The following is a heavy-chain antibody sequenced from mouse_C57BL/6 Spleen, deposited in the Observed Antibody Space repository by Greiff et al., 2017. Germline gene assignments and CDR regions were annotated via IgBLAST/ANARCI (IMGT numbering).Heavy chain of an antibody. CDR2: IDPSDSYT. V-gene: IGHV1-50*01. CDR1: GYTFTSYW. D-gene: IGHD1-3*01. J-gene: IGHJ4*01. CDR3: ARRRSKDAMDY. Sequence: QVQLQQPGAELVKPGASVKLSCKASGYTFTSYWMQWVKQRPGQGLEWIGEIDPSDSYTNYTQKVKGKATLTVDTSSSTAYMQLSSLTSEDSAVYYCARRRSKDAMDYWGQGTSVTVSS.